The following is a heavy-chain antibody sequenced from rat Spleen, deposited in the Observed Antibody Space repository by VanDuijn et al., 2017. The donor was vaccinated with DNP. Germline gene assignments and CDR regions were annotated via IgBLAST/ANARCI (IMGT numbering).Heavy chain of an antibody. D-gene: IGHD1-6*01. CDR2: ITNSGGST. CDR3: ATHGEYYGSPG. CDR1: GFSFNDYY. V-gene: IGHV5-25*01. Sequence: EVQLVESGGGLVQPGRSLKLSCAASGFSFNDYYMAWVRQAPTKGLEWVASITNSGGSTYYRDSVKGRFTISRDNAKSTLYLQMDSLRSEDTATYYCATHGEYYGSPGWGQGVMVTVSS. J-gene: IGHJ2*01.